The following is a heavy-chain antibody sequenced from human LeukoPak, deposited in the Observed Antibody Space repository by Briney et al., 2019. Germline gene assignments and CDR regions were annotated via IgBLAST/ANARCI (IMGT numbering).Heavy chain of an antibody. J-gene: IGHJ3*02. CDR1: GGSISSGGYY. CDR2: IYYSGST. D-gene: IGHD4-17*01. Sequence: PSETLSLTCTVSGGSISSGGYYWSWIRQHPGKGLEWIGYIYYSGSTYYNPSLKSRVTISVDTSKNQFSLKLSSVTAADTAVYYCARNDYGDYSNAFDIWGQGTMVTVS. CDR3: ARNDYGDYSNAFDI. V-gene: IGHV4-31*03.